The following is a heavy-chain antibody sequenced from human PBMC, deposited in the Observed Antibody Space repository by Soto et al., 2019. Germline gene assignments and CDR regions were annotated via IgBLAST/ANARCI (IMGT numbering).Heavy chain of an antibody. V-gene: IGHV4-61*01. CDR2: IYYSGST. CDR3: ARDGRIAARPARGGFDP. J-gene: IGHJ5*02. Sequence: PSETLSLTCTVSGGSVSSGSYYWSWIRQPPGKGLEWIGYIYYSGSTNYNPSLKSRVTISVDTSKNQFSLKLSSVTAADTAVYYCARDGRIAARPARGGFDPWGQGTLVTVSS. D-gene: IGHD6-6*01. CDR1: GGSVSSGSYY.